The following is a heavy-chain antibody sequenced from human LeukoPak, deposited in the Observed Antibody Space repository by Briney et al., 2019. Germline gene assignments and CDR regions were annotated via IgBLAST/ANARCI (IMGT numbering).Heavy chain of an antibody. CDR1: GFTFDDYA. V-gene: IGHV3-43*02. D-gene: IGHD6-19*01. J-gene: IGHJ6*02. Sequence: GGSLRLSCAASGFTFDDYAMHWVRQAPGKGLEWVSLISGDGGSTYYADSVKGRFTISRDNSKNSLYLQMNSLRTGDTALYYCAKDNWRYSSGWSPSYYYYGMDVWGQGTTVTVSS. CDR2: ISGDGGST. CDR3: AKDNWRYSSGWSPSYYYYGMDV.